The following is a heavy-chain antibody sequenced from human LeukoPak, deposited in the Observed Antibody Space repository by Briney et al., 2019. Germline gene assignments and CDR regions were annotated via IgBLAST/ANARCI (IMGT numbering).Heavy chain of an antibody. Sequence: SETLSLTCTVSGYSISSGYYWGWIRQPPGKGLEWIGSIYHSGSTYYNPSLKSRVTISVDTSKNQFSLKLSSVTAADTAVYYCARDTRDYYGSGSYSNDAFDIWGQGTMVTVSS. CDR1: GYSISSGYY. CDR3: ARDTRDYYGSGSYSNDAFDI. CDR2: IYHSGST. D-gene: IGHD3-10*01. J-gene: IGHJ3*02. V-gene: IGHV4-38-2*02.